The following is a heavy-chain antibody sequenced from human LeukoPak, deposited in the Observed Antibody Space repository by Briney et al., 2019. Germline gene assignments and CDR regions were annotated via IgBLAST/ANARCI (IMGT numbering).Heavy chain of an antibody. J-gene: IGHJ6*03. Sequence: SETLSLTCTVSGGPISSSSYYWGWIRQPPGKGLEWIGNIYYSGSTYYNPSLKSRVTISVDTSKNQFSLKLSSVTAADTAVYYCARCNYYGSGNYYYYYYMDVWGKGTTVTVSS. CDR1: GGPISSSSYY. V-gene: IGHV4-39*01. CDR3: ARCNYYGSGNYYYYYYMDV. CDR2: IYYSGST. D-gene: IGHD3-10*01.